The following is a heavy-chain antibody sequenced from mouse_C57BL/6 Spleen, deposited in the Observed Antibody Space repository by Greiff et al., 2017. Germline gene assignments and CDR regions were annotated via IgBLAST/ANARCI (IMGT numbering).Heavy chain of an antibody. D-gene: IGHD1-1*01. CDR3: ARSRYYGSQSWVSWFAY. CDR2: ILPGSGST. CDR1: GYTFTGYW. Sequence: VKLQEPGAELMKPGASVKLSCKATGYTFTGYWIEWVKQRPGHGLEWIGEILPGSGSTNYNEKFKGKATFTAETSSNTAYMQLSSLTTEDSSIYYCARSRYYGSQSWVSWFAYWGQGTLVTVSA. V-gene: IGHV1-9*01. J-gene: IGHJ3*01.